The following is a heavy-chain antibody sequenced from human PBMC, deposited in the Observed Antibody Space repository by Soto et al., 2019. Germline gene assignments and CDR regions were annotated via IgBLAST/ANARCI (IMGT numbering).Heavy chain of an antibody. CDR2: IYYSGST. CDR3: ARHVLRFLEWSPNWFDP. CDR1: GGSISSYY. Sequence: PSETLSLTCTVSGGSISSYYWSWIRQPPGKGLEWIGYIYYSGSTNYNPSLKSRVTISVDTSKNQFSLKLSSVTAADTAVYYCARHVLRFLEWSPNWFDPWGQGTLVTVSS. J-gene: IGHJ5*02. D-gene: IGHD3-3*01. V-gene: IGHV4-59*08.